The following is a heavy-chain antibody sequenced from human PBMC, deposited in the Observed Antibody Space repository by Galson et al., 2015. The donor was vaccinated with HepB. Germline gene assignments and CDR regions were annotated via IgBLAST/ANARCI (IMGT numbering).Heavy chain of an antibody. Sequence: SVKVSCKASGGSFNTYAISWLRQAPGQGLEWMGGIIPMFDTAIYAQKFQGRVTITADKSTKTAYMDLSSLRSEDTAVYYCARDRADYYDRSGYSGAFDIWGHGTMVTVS. CDR1: GGSFNTYA. CDR2: IIPMFDTA. J-gene: IGHJ3*02. CDR3: ARDRADYYDRSGYSGAFDI. V-gene: IGHV1-69*06. D-gene: IGHD3-22*01.